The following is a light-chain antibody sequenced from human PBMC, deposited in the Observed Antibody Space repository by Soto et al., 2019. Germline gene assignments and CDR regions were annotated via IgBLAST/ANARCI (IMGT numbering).Light chain of an antibody. CDR1: QSVSSSY. J-gene: IGKJ4*01. CDR2: GAS. V-gene: IGKV3D-20*02. CDR3: QQRSNWPPLT. Sequence: EIVLTQSPGTLSLSPGERATLSCRASQSVSSSYLAWYQQKPGQARRLLIYGASSRATGIPDRFSGSGAGTDFTLTISRLEPEDFAVYYCQQRSNWPPLTFGGGTKV.